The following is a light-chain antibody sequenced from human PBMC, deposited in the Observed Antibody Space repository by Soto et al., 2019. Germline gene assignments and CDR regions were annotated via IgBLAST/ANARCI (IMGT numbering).Light chain of an antibody. CDR3: QQSYTIPFT. CDR2: AAS. CDR1: QSISSY. Sequence: DIPLTQSPPSLSASLLDRXPIXWRASQSISSYLNWYQQKPGKAHKLLIYAASSLQSGVPSRFSGSGSGTDFTLTISSLQPEDFATYFCQQSYTIPFTFGQGTKVDIK. J-gene: IGKJ2*01. V-gene: IGKV1-39*01.